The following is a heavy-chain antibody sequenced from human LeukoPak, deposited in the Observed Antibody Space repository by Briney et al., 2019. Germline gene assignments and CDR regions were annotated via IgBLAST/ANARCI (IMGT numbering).Heavy chain of an antibody. CDR2: INPNSGGT. D-gene: IGHD3-16*01. CDR1: GYTFTGYY. J-gene: IGHJ5*02. Sequence: ASVKVSCKTSGYTFTGYYMHWLRQAPGQGLEWMGRINPNSGGTYYAQKFQGRVTMTRDTSISTSYKELTSLISDDTAVYYCAGGVLHGGGNWFDPWGQGTLVTVSS. CDR3: AGGVLHGGGNWFDP. V-gene: IGHV1-2*06.